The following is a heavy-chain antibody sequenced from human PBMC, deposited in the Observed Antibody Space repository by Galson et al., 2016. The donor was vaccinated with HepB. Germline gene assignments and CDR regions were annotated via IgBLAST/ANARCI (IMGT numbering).Heavy chain of an antibody. CDR3: ARDTFRELLHDWYFDV. CDR1: GPNFSKYV. CDR2: ISYDRTNE. D-gene: IGHD3-10*01. J-gene: IGHJ2*01. V-gene: IGHV3-30*03. Sequence: SLRLPCAASGPNFSKYVIPWLRQAPCTRLEWVALISYDRTNEYYADSVTGRFTISRDNSKNTVSLQMNSLRREDTALYYSARDTFRELLHDWYFDVWGRGTLVTVSS.